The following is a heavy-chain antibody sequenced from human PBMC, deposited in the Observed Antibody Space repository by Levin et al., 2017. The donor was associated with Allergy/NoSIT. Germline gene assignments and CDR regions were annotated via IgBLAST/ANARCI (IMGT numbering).Heavy chain of an antibody. D-gene: IGHD3-10*01. J-gene: IGHJ4*02. V-gene: IGHV4-59*01. CDR2: IFYSGSA. Sequence: SETLSLTCTVSGGSISSYYWSWIRQPPGKGLEWIGYIFYSGSANYNPSLKSRVTISVDTSKKQFSLKLSSVTAADTAVYYCARDSPGSSYFDYWGQGTLVTVSS. CDR3: ARDSPGSSYFDY. CDR1: GGSISSYY.